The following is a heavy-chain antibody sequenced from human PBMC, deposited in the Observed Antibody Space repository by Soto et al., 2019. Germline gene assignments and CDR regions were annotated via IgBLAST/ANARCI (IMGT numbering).Heavy chain of an antibody. CDR1: GGTFSSYA. V-gene: IGHV1-69*13. Sequence: SVKVSCKASGGTFSSYAISWVRQAPGQGLEWMGGIIPIFGTANYAQKFQGRVTITAGESTGTAYMELSSLRSEDTAVYYCARGFVRGVIIPYYYGMDVWGQGTTVTVSS. CDR2: IIPIFGTA. D-gene: IGHD3-10*02. J-gene: IGHJ6*02. CDR3: ARGFVRGVIIPYYYGMDV.